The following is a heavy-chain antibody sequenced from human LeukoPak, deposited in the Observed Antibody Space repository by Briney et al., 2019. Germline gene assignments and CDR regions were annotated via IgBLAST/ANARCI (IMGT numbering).Heavy chain of an antibody. Sequence: SQTLSLTCAISGDGVSSNSAAWNWIRQSPSRGLEWLGRTYYRSKWYNDYAVSVKSRITINPDTSKNQFSLQLNSVTPEDTAVYYCVATLAAAGKGYGMDVWGQGTTVTVSS. CDR1: GDGVSSNSAA. CDR3: VATLAAAGKGYGMDV. J-gene: IGHJ6*02. V-gene: IGHV6-1*01. CDR2: TYYRSKWYN. D-gene: IGHD6-13*01.